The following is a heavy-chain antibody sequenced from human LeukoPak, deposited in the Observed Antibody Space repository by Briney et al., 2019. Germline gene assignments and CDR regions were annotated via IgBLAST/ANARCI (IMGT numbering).Heavy chain of an antibody. J-gene: IGHJ5*02. CDR2: IYYSGST. CDR1: GGSISSSSYY. CDR3: ARRGYTYGWGWFDP. D-gene: IGHD5-18*01. Sequence: SETLSLTCTVSGGSISSSSYYWSWIRPPPGKGLEWIGYIYYSGSTNYNPSLKSRVTISVDTSKNQFSLKVNSVTAADTAVYYCARRGYTYGWGWFDPWGQGTLVTVSS. V-gene: IGHV4-61*05.